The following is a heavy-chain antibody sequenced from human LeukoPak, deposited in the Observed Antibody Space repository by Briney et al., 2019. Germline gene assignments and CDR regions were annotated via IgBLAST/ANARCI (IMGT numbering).Heavy chain of an antibody. CDR3: AKDRSIAARRDAFDI. Sequence: GGSLRLSCAASGFTFSSYAMSWVRQAPGKGLEWVSAISGSGGSTYYADSVKGRSTISRDNSKNTLYPQMNSLRAEDTAVYYCAKDRSIAARRDAFDIWGQGTMVTVSS. D-gene: IGHD6-6*01. V-gene: IGHV3-23*01. J-gene: IGHJ3*02. CDR2: ISGSGGST. CDR1: GFTFSSYA.